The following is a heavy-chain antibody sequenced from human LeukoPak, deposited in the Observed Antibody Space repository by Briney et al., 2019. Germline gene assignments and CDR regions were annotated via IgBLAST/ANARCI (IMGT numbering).Heavy chain of an antibody. CDR1: GGTFISYA. V-gene: IGHV1-69*04. J-gene: IGHJ4*02. CDR3: AKNYGSGSYSDFDY. D-gene: IGHD3-10*01. Sequence: GASVKVSCKASGGTFISYAISWVRQAPGQGLEWMGRIIPILGIANYAQKFQGRVTITADKSTSTAYMELSSLRSEDTAVYYCAKNYGSGSYSDFDYWGQGTLVTVSS. CDR2: IIPILGIA.